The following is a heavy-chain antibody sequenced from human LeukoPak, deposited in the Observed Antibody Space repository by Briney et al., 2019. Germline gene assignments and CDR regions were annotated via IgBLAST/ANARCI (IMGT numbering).Heavy chain of an antibody. J-gene: IGHJ5*02. CDR2: INHSGST. V-gene: IGHV4-34*01. CDR3: AREDLAVAVNWFDP. Sequence: SETLSLTCAVYGGSFSGYYWSWIRQPPGKGLEWIGEINHSGSTNYNPSLKSRVTISVDTSKNQFSLKLSSVTAADTAVYYCAREDLAVAVNWFDPWGQGTLVTVSS. D-gene: IGHD6-19*01. CDR1: GGSFSGYY.